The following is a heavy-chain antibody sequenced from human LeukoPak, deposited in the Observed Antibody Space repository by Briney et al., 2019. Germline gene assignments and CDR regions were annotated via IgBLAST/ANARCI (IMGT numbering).Heavy chain of an antibody. D-gene: IGHD3-10*01. CDR3: ARLYRYYYGSGTYFNLFDY. CDR1: GGSISSHY. V-gene: IGHV4-59*11. J-gene: IGHJ4*02. CDR2: IYYSGST. Sequence: SEPLSLTCTVSGGSISSHYWGWIRQPPGKGLEWIGYIYYSGSTNYNPTLKSRVTISVDTSKNQFSLKLSSVTAADTAVYYCARLYRYYYGSGTYFNLFDYWGQGALVTVSS.